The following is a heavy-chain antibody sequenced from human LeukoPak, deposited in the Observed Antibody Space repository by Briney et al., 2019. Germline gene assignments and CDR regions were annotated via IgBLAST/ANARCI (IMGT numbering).Heavy chain of an antibody. CDR1: GGTFSSYA. J-gene: IGHJ3*02. V-gene: IGHV1-69*04. CDR2: IIPILGIA. Sequence: ASVKVSCKASGGTFSSYAISWVRQAPGQGLEWMGRIIPILGIANYAQKFQGRVTITADKSTSTAYMELSSLRSEDTAVYYCARGTIVVVPAARDAFDIWGQGTMVTVSS. CDR3: ARGTIVVVPAARDAFDI. D-gene: IGHD2-2*01.